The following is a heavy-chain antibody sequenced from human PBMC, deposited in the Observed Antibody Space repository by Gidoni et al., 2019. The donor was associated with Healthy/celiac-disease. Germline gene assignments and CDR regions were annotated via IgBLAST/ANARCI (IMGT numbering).Heavy chain of an antibody. CDR2: IADDGSNK. V-gene: IGHV3-30-3*01. CDR3: ARVVVVAGGAFDI. J-gene: IGHJ3*02. D-gene: IGHD2-15*01. CDR1: GFTFSSYA. Sequence: QVQLVESGGGVVQPGRSLRLSCAASGFTFSSYAMHWVRQAPGKGLEWVAGIADDGSNKYNADSVKGRFTISRDNSKNTLYLQMNSLRAEDTAVYYCARVVVVAGGAFDIWGQGTMVTVSS.